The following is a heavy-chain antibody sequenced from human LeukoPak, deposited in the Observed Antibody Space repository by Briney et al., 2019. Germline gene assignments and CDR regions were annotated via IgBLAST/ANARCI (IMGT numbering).Heavy chain of an antibody. CDR3: AKGYTRHGVAHDSGYFDC. CDR2: ITWDGGNI. V-gene: IGHV3-9*03. Sequence: QPGRSLRLSCVISGFTFGDYTMHWVRQVPGKGLEWLSGITWDGGNIAYADSVKGRFTISRDNAKNTLYLQMNRQLNDDLSFYSCAKGYTRHGVAHDSGYFDCWGHGTLVTVSS. J-gene: IGHJ4*01. D-gene: IGHD3-3*01. CDR1: GFTFGDYT.